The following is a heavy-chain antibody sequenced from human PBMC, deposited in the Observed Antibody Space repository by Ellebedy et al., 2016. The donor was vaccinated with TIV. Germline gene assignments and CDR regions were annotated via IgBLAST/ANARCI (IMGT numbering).Heavy chain of an antibody. D-gene: IGHD2-15*01. CDR3: ASGHCTGGNCYSSVPY. CDR2: IYYSENT. Sequence: MPGGSLRLSCTVSGGSLSSGNYYWGSIRQPPGKGLEWVASIYYSENTYYNPSLKSRVTISADTSRKRVSLNLSSVTAADTATYYCASGHCTGGNCYSSVPYWGQGILVTVSS. V-gene: IGHV4-39*01. J-gene: IGHJ4*02. CDR1: GGSLSSGNYY.